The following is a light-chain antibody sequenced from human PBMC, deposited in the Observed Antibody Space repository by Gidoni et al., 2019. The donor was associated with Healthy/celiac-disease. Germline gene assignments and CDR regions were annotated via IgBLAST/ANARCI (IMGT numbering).Light chain of an antibody. CDR1: QSISSY. CDR3: QQSYSTPFT. V-gene: IGKV1-39*01. CDR2: AAS. J-gene: IGKJ3*01. Sequence: DIQMTQSPSSLSAYVGDRVTITCRASQSISSYLNWYQQKPGKAPKLLIYAASSLQSGVPSRFSGSGSGTDFTLTISSLQPEDFATYYCQQSYSTPFTFGPRTKVDIK.